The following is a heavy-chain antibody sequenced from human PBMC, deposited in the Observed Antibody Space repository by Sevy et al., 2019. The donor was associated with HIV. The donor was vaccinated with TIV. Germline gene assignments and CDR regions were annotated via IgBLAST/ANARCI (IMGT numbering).Heavy chain of an antibody. CDR2: ISGSGGGT. V-gene: IGHV3-23*01. CDR3: AKDAYYYNSSGYSLSQWYYGMDV. CDR1: GLTFSTYA. D-gene: IGHD3-22*01. Sequence: GGSLRLSCAASGLTFSTYAMSWVRQAPGKGLEWVSVISGSGGGTYYADSVKGRFTISRDNSKNTLYLQMNSLRAGDSAVYYCAKDAYYYNSSGYSLSQWYYGMDVWGQGTTVTVSS. J-gene: IGHJ6*02.